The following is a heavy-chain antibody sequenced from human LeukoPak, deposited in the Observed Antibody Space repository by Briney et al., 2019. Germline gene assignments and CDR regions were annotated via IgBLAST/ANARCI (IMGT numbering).Heavy chain of an antibody. J-gene: IGHJ4*02. CDR1: GYTFTSYD. CDR2: MNPNSGNT. Sequence: TSVKVSCKASGYTFTSYDINWVRQATGQGLEWMGWMNPNSGNTGYAQKFQGRVTMTRNTSISKAYMELSSLRSEDTAVYYCARVWGRFKVFGSGYYPFDYWGQGTLVTVSS. V-gene: IGHV1-8*01. CDR3: ARVWGRFKVFGSGYYPFDY. D-gene: IGHD3-22*01.